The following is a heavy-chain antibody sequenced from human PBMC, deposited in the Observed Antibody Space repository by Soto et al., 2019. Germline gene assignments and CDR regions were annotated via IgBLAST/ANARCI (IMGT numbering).Heavy chain of an antibody. CDR3: ARFYRSITIFGALDY. CDR2: IYYSGST. D-gene: IGHD3-3*01. Sequence: PSETLSLTCTVSGGSISSSSYYWGWIRQPPGKGLEWIGSIYYSGSTYYNPSLKSRVTISVDTSKNQFSLKLSSVTAADTAVYYCARFYRSITIFGALDYWGQGTLVTVSS. CDR1: GGSISSSSYY. J-gene: IGHJ4*02. V-gene: IGHV4-39*07.